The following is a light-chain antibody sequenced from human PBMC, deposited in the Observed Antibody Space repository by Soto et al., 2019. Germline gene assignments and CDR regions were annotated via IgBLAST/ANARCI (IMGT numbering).Light chain of an antibody. J-gene: IGLJ2*01. CDR2: EVT. CDR3: CSYAGSSWI. Sequence: QSALTQPASVSGSPGQSITISCTGTSSDVGSYNYVSWYQQHPGKAPKLIIYEVTNRPSGVSNRFSGSQSDNTASLTISGLQAEDEADYYCCSYAGSSWIFGGGTKLTVL. V-gene: IGLV2-14*01. CDR1: SSDVGSYNY.